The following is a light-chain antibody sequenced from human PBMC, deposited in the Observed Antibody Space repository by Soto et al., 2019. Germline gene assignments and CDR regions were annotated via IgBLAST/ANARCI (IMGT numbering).Light chain of an antibody. Sequence: EIVLTQSPGTLSLSPGERATLSCRASQSVSSSYLAWYQQKPGQTPRLLIYAASSRATGIPDRFSGSGSGTDFTPTISRLEPEYVAVYYCQQYCSSPTWTFGQGTKVEIK. J-gene: IGKJ1*01. CDR2: AAS. CDR3: QQYCSSPTWT. V-gene: IGKV3-20*01. CDR1: QSVSSSY.